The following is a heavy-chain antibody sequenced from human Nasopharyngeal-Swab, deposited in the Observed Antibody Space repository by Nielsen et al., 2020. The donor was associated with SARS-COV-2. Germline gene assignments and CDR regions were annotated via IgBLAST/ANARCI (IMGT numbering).Heavy chain of an antibody. J-gene: IGHJ5*02. CDR2: IKQDGSEK. Sequence: WIRQPPGKGLEWVANIKQDGSEKYYVDSVKGRFTVSRDNAKKSLYLQMNSLRAEDTAVYYCARRISGGYDPWGQGTRVTVSS. CDR3: ARRISGGYDP. V-gene: IGHV3-7*03. D-gene: IGHD1-26*01.